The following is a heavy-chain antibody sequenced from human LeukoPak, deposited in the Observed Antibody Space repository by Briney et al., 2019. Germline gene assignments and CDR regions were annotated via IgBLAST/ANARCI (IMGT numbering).Heavy chain of an antibody. Sequence: GGSLRLSCAGSGFAFSGTWLNWVRQAPGQGLEWVGRINTRTDGATTTYAAPVKGRFTISRDDSKSTLYLEMNSLKTEDTAVYYCTTEFWYYFNNWGQGTLVTVSS. V-gene: IGHV3-15*01. D-gene: IGHD3-3*01. CDR2: INTRTDGATT. CDR1: GFAFSGTW. J-gene: IGHJ4*02. CDR3: TTEFWYYFNN.